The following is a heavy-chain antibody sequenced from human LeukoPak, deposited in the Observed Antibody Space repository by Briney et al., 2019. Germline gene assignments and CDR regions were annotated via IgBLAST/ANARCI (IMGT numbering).Heavy chain of an antibody. CDR2: IIPIFGTA. CDR1: GGTFSSYA. V-gene: IGHV1-69*06. D-gene: IGHD6-19*01. Sequence: ASVKVSCKASGGTFSSYAISWVRQAPGQGLEWMGGIIPIFGTANYAQKFQGRVTITADKSTSTAYMELSSLRSEDTAVYYCARASRGEETGIAVAGRELDFDIWGQGTMVTVSS. CDR3: ARASRGEETGIAVAGRELDFDI. J-gene: IGHJ3*02.